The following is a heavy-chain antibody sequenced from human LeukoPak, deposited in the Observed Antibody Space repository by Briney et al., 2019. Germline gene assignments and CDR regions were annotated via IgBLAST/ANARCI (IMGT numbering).Heavy chain of an antibody. D-gene: IGHD3-22*01. V-gene: IGHV3-30*18. Sequence: PGGSLRLSCAASGFTFSSYGMHWVRQAPGKGLEWVAVISYDGSNKYYADSVKGRFTISRDNSKNTLYLQMNSLRAEDTAVYYCAKDSSTYYYDSSGYYIGDYWGQGTLVTVSS. J-gene: IGHJ4*02. CDR1: GFTFSSYG. CDR3: AKDSSTYYYDSSGYYIGDY. CDR2: ISYDGSNK.